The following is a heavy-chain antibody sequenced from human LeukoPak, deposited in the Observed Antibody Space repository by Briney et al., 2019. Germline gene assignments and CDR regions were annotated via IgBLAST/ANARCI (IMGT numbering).Heavy chain of an antibody. CDR2: ISSSSSYI. Sequence: GGSLRLSCAASGFTFSSYSMNWVRQAPGKGLEWVSSISSSSSYIYYADSVKGRFTISRDNAKNSLYLQMNSLRAEDTAVYYCARMTTQLRGIVVPAAMMPDYWGQGTLVTVPS. J-gene: IGHJ4*02. CDR3: ARMTTQLRGIVVPAAMMPDY. D-gene: IGHD2-2*01. V-gene: IGHV3-21*01. CDR1: GFTFSSYS.